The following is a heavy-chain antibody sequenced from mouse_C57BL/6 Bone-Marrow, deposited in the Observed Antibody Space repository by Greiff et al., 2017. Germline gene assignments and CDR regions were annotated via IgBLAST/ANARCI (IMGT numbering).Heavy chain of an antibody. CDR1: GYTFTDYN. V-gene: IGHV1-18*01. D-gene: IGHD1-1*01. J-gene: IGHJ1*03. CDR3: ARFIRWYFDV. Sequence: VQLKESGPELVKPGASVKIPCKASGYTFTDYNMDWVKQSHGKSLEWIGDINPNNGGTIYNQKFKGKATVTVDKSSSTTYMELRSLTSNDTEVYYCARFIRWYFDVWGTGTTVTVSS. CDR2: INPNNGGT.